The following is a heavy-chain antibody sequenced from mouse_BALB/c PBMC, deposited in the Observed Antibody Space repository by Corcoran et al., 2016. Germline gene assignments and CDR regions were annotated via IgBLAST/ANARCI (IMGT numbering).Heavy chain of an antibody. CDR3: ARRPLGSSYEAWFAY. Sequence: EVQLQQSGPELVKLGASVKISCKTSGYTFTEYTMHWVKQSHGKSLEWIGGINPNNGGTSYNQKFKGKATLTVDKSSSTAYMELRSLTSEDSAVYYCARRPLGSSYEAWFAYWGQGTLVTVSA. J-gene: IGHJ3*01. CDR1: GYTFTEYT. D-gene: IGHD1-1*01. CDR2: INPNNGGT. V-gene: IGHV1-18*01.